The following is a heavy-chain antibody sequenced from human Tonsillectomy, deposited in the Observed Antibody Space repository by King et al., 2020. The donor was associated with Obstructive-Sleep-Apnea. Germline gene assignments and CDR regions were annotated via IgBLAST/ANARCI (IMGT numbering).Heavy chain of an antibody. CDR1: GFPFSSYA. V-gene: IGHV3-23*04. CDR3: APKAVTMVRGVISAPT. Sequence: VQLVESGGGLVQPGGSLRLSCAASGFPFSSYAMSWVRQAPGKGLEWVSSISVSGGSQYYADSVKGRFTISRDNSKNTLYLQMNSLRAEDTAVYYCAPKAVTMVRGVISAPTWGQGTLVTVSS. D-gene: IGHD3-10*01. J-gene: IGHJ5*02. CDR2: ISVSGGSQ.